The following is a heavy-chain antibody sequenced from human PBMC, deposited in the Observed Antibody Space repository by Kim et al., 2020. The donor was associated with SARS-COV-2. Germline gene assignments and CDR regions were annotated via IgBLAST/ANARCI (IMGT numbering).Heavy chain of an antibody. CDR3: ARGAGIGFDY. J-gene: IGHJ4*02. CDR1: GGSFSGYY. CDR2: INHSGST. D-gene: IGHD3-10*01. V-gene: IGHV4-34*01. Sequence: SETLSLTCAVYGGSFSGYYWSWIRQPPGKGLEWIGEINHSGSTNYNPSLKSRVTISVDTSKNQFSLKLSSVTAADTAVYYCARGAGIGFDYWGQGTLVTV.